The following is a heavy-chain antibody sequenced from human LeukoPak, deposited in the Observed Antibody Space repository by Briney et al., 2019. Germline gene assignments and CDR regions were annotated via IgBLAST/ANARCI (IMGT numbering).Heavy chain of an antibody. CDR3: ARAQITMVRGVTPSGVDY. J-gene: IGHJ4*02. CDR2: ISYDGSNK. CDR1: GFTFSSYA. Sequence: GRSLRLSCAASGFTFSSYAMHWVRQAPGKGLEWVAVISYDGSNKYYADSVKGRFTISRDNSKNTLYLQMSSLRAEDTAVYYCARAQITMVRGVTPSGVDYWGQGTLVTVSS. V-gene: IGHV3-30*15. D-gene: IGHD3-10*01.